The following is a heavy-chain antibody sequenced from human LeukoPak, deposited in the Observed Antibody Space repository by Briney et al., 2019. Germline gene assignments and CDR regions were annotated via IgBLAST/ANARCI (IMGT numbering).Heavy chain of an antibody. D-gene: IGHD3-3*01. CDR2: IYHSGST. J-gene: IGHJ5*02. CDR1: GGSISSGGYS. CDR3: ARQVRAGVWIDLWSGYYSGWFDP. V-gene: IGHV4-30-2*01. Sequence: PSQTLSLTCAVSGGSISSGGYSWSWIRQPPGKGLEWIGYIYHSGSTYYNPSLKSRVTISVDRSKNQFSLKLSSVTAADTAVYYCARQVRAGVWIDLWSGYYSGWFDPWGQGTLVTVSS.